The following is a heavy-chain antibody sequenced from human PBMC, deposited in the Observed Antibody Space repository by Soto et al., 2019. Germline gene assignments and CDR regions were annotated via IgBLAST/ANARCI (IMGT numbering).Heavy chain of an antibody. CDR1: GYTFTSYA. V-gene: IGHV1-3*01. D-gene: IGHD2-15*01. CDR3: ASEYCSGGSCPHYHGMDV. Sequence: AXVKVYCKASGYTFTSYAMHWVRQTPGQSLEWMRWINAGNGKIKYSGKFQGRVTITRDTSASTAYMELSSLRSEETAVYYCASEYCSGGSCPHYHGMDVWGKRTTVTVSS. J-gene: IGHJ6*01. CDR2: INAGNGKI.